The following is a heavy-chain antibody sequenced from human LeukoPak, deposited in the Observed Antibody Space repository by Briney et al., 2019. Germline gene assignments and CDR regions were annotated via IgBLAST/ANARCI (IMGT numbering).Heavy chain of an antibody. CDR1: GGSINNHY. Sequence: SETLSLTCTVSGGSINNHYWSWIRQPPGKGLEWIGYIYYSGSTYYNPSLKSRVTISVDTSKNQFSLKLSSVTAADTAVYYCASQRGLRPRFDYWGQGTLVTVSS. CDR3: ASQRGLRPRFDY. J-gene: IGHJ4*02. V-gene: IGHV4-59*06. CDR2: IYYSGST. D-gene: IGHD2-15*01.